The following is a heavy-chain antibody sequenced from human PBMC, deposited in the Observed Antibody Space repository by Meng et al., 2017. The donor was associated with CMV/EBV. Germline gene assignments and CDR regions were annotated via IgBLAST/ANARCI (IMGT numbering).Heavy chain of an antibody. D-gene: IGHD6-19*01. V-gene: IGHV3-48*03. J-gene: IGHJ4*02. CDR3: ARAVDSSGWYLLDY. CDR1: GFTFSSYE. Sequence: GESLKISCAASGFTFSSYEMNWVRQAPGKGLEWVSYISSSGSTIYYADSVKGRFTISRDNAKNSLYLQMNSLRAGDTAVYYCARAVDSSGWYLLDYWGQGTLVTVSS. CDR2: ISSSGSTI.